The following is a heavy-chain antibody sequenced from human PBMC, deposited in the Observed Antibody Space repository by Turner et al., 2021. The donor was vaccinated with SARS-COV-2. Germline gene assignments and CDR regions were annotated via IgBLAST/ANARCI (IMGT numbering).Heavy chain of an antibody. J-gene: IGHJ6*02. CDR3: ARDLMEVGGMDV. D-gene: IGHD3-3*01. CDR2: IYSGGST. CDR1: GVTVSRNY. V-gene: IGHV3-53*01. Sequence: EFRRVDPGGGLLRPGGSLRLPCPASGVTVSRNYMSWVRQAPGKGLEWVSVIYSGGSTYYADSVKGRFTISRDNSKNTLYLQMNSLRAEDTAVYYCARDLMEVGGMDVWGQGTTVTVSS.